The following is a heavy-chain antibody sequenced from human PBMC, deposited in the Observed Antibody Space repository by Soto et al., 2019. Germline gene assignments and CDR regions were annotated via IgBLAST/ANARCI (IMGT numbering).Heavy chain of an antibody. J-gene: IGHJ5*02. CDR3: ARGVSS. V-gene: IGHV4-31*03. Sequence: QVQLQESGPGLVKPSQTLYLTCNVSGASIRNSAYYWSWVRQHPGKGLEWIGSIYYSGHTDYNQSLESRITISVDTSKNQCSLKVTSMTASDTAVYYCARGVSSWGQGTLVTVSS. CDR1: GASIRNSAYY. CDR2: IYYSGHT. D-gene: IGHD2-8*01.